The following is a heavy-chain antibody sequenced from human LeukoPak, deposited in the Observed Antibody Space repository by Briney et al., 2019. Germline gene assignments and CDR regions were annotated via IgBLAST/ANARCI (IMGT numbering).Heavy chain of an antibody. J-gene: IGHJ6*03. Sequence: SVKVSCKASGGTFSSYAISWVRQAPGQGLEWMGGIIPIFGTANYAQKFQGRVTITADKSTSTAYMELSSLRSEDTAVYYCARDGIQLNYMDVWGKGTTVTVSS. CDR2: IIPIFGTA. CDR1: GGTFSSYA. V-gene: IGHV1-69*06. CDR3: ARDGIQLNYMDV. D-gene: IGHD5-18*01.